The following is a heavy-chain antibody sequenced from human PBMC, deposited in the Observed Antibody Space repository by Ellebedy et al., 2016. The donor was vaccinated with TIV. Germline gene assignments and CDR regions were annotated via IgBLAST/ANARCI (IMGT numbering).Heavy chain of an antibody. D-gene: IGHD4-17*01. CDR3: ARDRPDYGDYDAFDI. Sequence: PGGSLRLSCAASGFTFSDYYMSWIRQAPGKGLEWVSYISSSGSTIYYADSVKGRFTISRDNAKNSLYLQMNSLRAEDTAVYYCARDRPDYGDYDAFDIWGQGTMVTVSS. V-gene: IGHV3-11*04. J-gene: IGHJ3*02. CDR1: GFTFSDYY. CDR2: ISSSGSTI.